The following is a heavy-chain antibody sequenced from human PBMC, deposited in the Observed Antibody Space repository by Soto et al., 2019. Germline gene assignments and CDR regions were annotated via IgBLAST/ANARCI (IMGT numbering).Heavy chain of an antibody. CDR2: INPNSGGT. CDR3: ARRGGAYCGGDCYSSPYYYYGMDV. Sequence: ASVKVSCKASRYNFTDFYIFRMRQAPGQGLEWMGWINPNSGGTNYAQKFQGRVTMPRDTSISTAYMELSRLRSDDTAVYYCARRGGAYCGGDCYSSPYYYYGMDVWGQGTTVTVSS. V-gene: IGHV1-2*02. D-gene: IGHD2-21*02. CDR1: RYNFTDFY. J-gene: IGHJ6*02.